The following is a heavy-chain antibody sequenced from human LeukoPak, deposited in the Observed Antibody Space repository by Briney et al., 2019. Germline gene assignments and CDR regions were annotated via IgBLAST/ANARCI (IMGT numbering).Heavy chain of an antibody. V-gene: IGHV5-51*01. Sequence: HGDSLKISCKGSGYSFSSYWIGWVRQMPGKGLEWMGIIYPGDSDTRYSPSFQGQVTISADKSISAAYLQWSSLKASDTAIYYCARRPPGGYGGPFDYWGQGTLVTVSS. D-gene: IGHD4-23*01. J-gene: IGHJ4*02. CDR2: IYPGDSDT. CDR1: GYSFSSYW. CDR3: ARRPPGGYGGPFDY.